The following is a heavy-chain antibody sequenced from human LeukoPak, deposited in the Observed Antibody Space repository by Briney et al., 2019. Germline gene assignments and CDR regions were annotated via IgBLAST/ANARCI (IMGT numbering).Heavy chain of an antibody. J-gene: IGHJ6*03. CDR2: IIPIFGTA. CDR3: ARGGGVPAATSPYYYYYMDV. Sequence: SVKVSCKASGGTFSSYAISWLRQAPGQGLEWMGGIIPIFGTANYAQKFQGRVTITADESTSTAYMELSSLRSEDTAVYYCARGGGVPAATSPYYYYYMDVWGKGTTVTVSS. V-gene: IGHV1-69*13. D-gene: IGHD2-2*01. CDR1: GGTFSSYA.